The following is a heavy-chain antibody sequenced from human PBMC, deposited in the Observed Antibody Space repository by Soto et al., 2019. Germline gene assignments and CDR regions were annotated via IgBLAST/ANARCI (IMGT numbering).Heavy chain of an antibody. Sequence: GASVKVSCKASGGTFSSYAISWVRQAPGQGLEWMGGIIPIFGTANYAQKFQGRVTITADESTSTAYMELSSLRSEDTAVYYCARDRYSSSWAYFDYWGQGTLVTVSS. J-gene: IGHJ4*02. CDR1: GGTFSSYA. CDR2: IIPIFGTA. CDR3: ARDRYSSSWAYFDY. D-gene: IGHD6-13*01. V-gene: IGHV1-69*13.